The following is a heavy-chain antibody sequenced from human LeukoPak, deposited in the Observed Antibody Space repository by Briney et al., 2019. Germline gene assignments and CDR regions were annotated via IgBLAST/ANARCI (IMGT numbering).Heavy chain of an antibody. CDR2: IYYGGST. CDR1: GGSISSYY. V-gene: IGHV4-59*01. D-gene: IGHD3-10*01. CDR3: ARVSIRYTPIYGSGRGWFDP. J-gene: IGHJ5*02. Sequence: SETLSLTCTVSGGSISSYYWSWIRQPPGQGLEWIGYIYYGGSTNYNPSLKSRVTISVDTSKNQFSLKLSSVTAADTAVHYCARVSIRYTPIYGSGRGWFDPWGQGTLVTVSS.